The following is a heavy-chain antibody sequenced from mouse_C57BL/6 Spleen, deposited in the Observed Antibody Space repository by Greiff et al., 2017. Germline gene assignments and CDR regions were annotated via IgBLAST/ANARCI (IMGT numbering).Heavy chain of an antibody. D-gene: IGHD2-3*01. CDR2: IDPSDSYT. V-gene: IGHV1-69*01. J-gene: IGHJ3*01. Sequence: QVQLKQPGAELVMPGASVKLSCKASGYTFTSYWMHWVKQRPGQGLEWIGEIDPSDSYTNYNQKFKGKSTLTVDKSSSTAYMQLSSLTSEDSAVYYWAEGRDGYSFAYWGQGTLVTVSA. CDR3: AEGRDGYSFAY. CDR1: GYTFTSYW.